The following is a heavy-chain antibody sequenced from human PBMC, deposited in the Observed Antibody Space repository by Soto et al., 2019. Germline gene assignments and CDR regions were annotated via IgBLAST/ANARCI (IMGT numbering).Heavy chain of an antibody. CDR3: ARDPYKGARGVYFDFWSSYLGWFDP. V-gene: IGHV3-33*01. J-gene: IGHJ5*02. CDR1: GFTFSDYG. Sequence: QVQLVESGGGVVQPGGSLRLSCATSGFTFSDYGMHWVRQAPGKGLEWVALIWHDGTKKYYADSVKGRFTISRDNSFNTLHLYMKSLRPEDTALYYCARDPYKGARGVYFDFWSSYLGWFDPWGQGTLVTVSS. D-gene: IGHD3-3*01. CDR2: IWHDGTKK.